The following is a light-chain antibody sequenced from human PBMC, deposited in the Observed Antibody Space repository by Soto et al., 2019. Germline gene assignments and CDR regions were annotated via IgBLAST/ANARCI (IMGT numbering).Light chain of an antibody. V-gene: IGKV1-39*01. J-gene: IGKJ3*01. Sequence: DLQMTQSPSSLSASVGDRVTITCRASQSISSYLNWYQQKPGKAPKLLIYAASSLPSGVPSRFSGSGSGTDFTLTISSLQPEDFATYYCQQTYSTPRFGPGTKVDIK. CDR2: AAS. CDR1: QSISSY. CDR3: QQTYSTPR.